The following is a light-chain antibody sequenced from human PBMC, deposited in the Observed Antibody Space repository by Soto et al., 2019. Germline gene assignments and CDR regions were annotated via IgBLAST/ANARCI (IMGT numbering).Light chain of an antibody. V-gene: IGKV3-20*01. CDR3: QHYGTSLWT. J-gene: IGKJ1*01. Sequence: EIMLTQSPGTLSLSPGERATLSCRASQSVSSSFVAWYQQKPGQAPRLLIYGASIRATGIPDRFSGSGSGTYFTLPISRLDPENFAIYFCQHYGTSLWTFGQGTKVEIK. CDR2: GAS. CDR1: QSVSSSF.